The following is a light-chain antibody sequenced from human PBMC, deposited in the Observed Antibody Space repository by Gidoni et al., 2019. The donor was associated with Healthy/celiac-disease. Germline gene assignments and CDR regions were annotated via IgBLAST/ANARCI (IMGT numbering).Light chain of an antibody. CDR1: QRVSSN. Sequence: EIVLTQSPATLSVSPGERATLSCRASQRVSSNLAWYQQKPGQAPRLLIYVASTRATGIPARFSGSGSGTEFTLTISSLQSEDSAVYYRQQYNNWPYTFGQGTKLEIK. CDR2: VAS. CDR3: QQYNNWPYT. V-gene: IGKV3-15*01. J-gene: IGKJ2*01.